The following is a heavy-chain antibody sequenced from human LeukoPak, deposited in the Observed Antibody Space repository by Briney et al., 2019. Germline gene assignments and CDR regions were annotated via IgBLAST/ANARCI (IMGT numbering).Heavy chain of an antibody. Sequence: HPGGSLRLSCVASGFTFSNYWMHWVRQVPGKGLEWVSVTYDDGYTYYADSVKGRFTISRDNSKNTLYLQMNSLKAEDTAVYYCARDPRDGYGHVDYWGQGTLVTVSS. J-gene: IGHJ4*02. V-gene: IGHV3-66*02. CDR2: TYDDGYT. CDR3: ARDPRDGYGHVDY. D-gene: IGHD5-24*01. CDR1: GFTFSNYW.